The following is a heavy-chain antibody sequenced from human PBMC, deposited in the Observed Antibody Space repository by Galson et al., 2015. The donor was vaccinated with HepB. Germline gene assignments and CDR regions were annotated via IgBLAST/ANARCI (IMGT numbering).Heavy chain of an antibody. V-gene: IGHV1-18*04. CDR2: ISANSGDT. J-gene: IGHJ4*02. CDR1: GYTFTING. Sequence: SVKVSCKASGYTFTINGISWVRQAPGKGLGWMGWISANSGDTKYAQKLQGRVTMTRDTSTSTAYLELRSLRSDDTAAYYCARDRDYRFNYWGEGTLVTVST. CDR3: ARDRDYRFNY. D-gene: IGHD4/OR15-4a*01.